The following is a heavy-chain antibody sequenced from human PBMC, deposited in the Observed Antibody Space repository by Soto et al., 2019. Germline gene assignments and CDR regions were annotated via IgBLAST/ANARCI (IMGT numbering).Heavy chain of an antibody. Sequence: QVQLVESGGGVVQPGRSLRLSCAASGFTFSSYAMHWVRQAPGKGLEWVAVISYDGSNKYYADSVKGRFTISRDNSKNTLYLQMNSLRAEDTAVYYCARDPVDTARGPLFDYWGQGTLVTVSS. CDR1: GFTFSSYA. CDR3: ARDPVDTARGPLFDY. D-gene: IGHD5-18*01. V-gene: IGHV3-30-3*01. J-gene: IGHJ4*02. CDR2: ISYDGSNK.